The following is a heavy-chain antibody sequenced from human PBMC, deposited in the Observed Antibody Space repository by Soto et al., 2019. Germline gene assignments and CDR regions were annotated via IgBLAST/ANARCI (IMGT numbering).Heavy chain of an antibody. CDR3: ARGSRRSGYSPRVPFDS. J-gene: IGHJ4*02. D-gene: IGHD3-22*01. CDR1: VGSLSGYY. CDR2: INHDGGT. Sequence: PSEALSLPSAVNVGSLSGYYWRWIRQPPGKGLEWIAEINHDGGTNYNPSLESRVTISLDTSNQFSLKMTTVTAADTAVYFCARGSRRSGYSPRVPFDSWGQGTLVTVSS. V-gene: IGHV4-34*01.